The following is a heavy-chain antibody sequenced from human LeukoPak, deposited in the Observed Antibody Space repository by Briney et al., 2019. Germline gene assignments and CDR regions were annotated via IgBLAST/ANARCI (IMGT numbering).Heavy chain of an antibody. CDR1: EFTFSSYG. V-gene: IGHV3-30*18. D-gene: IGHD3-10*01. J-gene: IGHJ4*02. CDR3: AKDVLTRGVIITGFDY. Sequence: GGSLRLSCAASEFTFSSYGMHWVRQAPGKGLEWVAVISYDGSNKYYADSVKGRFTISRGNSKNTLYLQMNSLRAEDTAVYYCAKDVLTRGVIITGFDYWGQGTLVTVSS. CDR2: ISYDGSNK.